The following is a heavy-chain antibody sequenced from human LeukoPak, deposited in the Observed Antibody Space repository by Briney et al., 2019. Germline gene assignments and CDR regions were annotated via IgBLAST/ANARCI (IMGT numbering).Heavy chain of an antibody. D-gene: IGHD6-19*01. J-gene: IGHJ6*02. CDR3: ARGRGFSSGWYPYYYYYGMDV. CDR2: TYYRSKWYN. CDR1: GDSVSSNSAA. Sequence: SQTLSLTCAISGDSVSSNSAAWNWIRQSPSRGLEWLGRTYYRSKWYNDYAVSVKSRITINPDTSKNQFSLQLNSVTPEDTAVYYCARGRGFSSGWYPYYYYYGMDVWGQGTMVTVSS. V-gene: IGHV6-1*01.